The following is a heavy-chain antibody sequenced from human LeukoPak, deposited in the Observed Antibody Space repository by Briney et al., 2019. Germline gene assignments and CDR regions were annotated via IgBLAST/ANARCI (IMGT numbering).Heavy chain of an antibody. D-gene: IGHD3-16*01. CDR1: GYTFTGYY. CDR2: ITPNNGGT. Sequence: SVKVSCKASGYTFTGYYLHWVRQAPGQALEWMGWITPNNGGTNYAQNLQARVTITRDTSMSTAYMELTSLRSDDTAIYYCARLINGGRAFYIWGQGTVVTASS. J-gene: IGHJ3*02. CDR3: ARLINGGRAFYI. V-gene: IGHV1-2*02.